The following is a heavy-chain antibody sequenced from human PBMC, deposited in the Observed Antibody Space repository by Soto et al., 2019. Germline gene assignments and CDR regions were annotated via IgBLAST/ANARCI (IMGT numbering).Heavy chain of an antibody. CDR2: INPNSGGT. CDR3: ARDGTLAAAGPYYYYGMDV. D-gene: IGHD6-13*01. Sequence: ASVKVSCKASGYTFTGYYMHWVRQAPGQGLEWMGWINPNSGGTNYAQKFQGWVTMTRDTSISTAYMELSRLRSDDTAVYYCARDGTLAAAGPYYYYGMDVWGQGTTVTVSS. J-gene: IGHJ6*02. CDR1: GYTFTGYY. V-gene: IGHV1-2*04.